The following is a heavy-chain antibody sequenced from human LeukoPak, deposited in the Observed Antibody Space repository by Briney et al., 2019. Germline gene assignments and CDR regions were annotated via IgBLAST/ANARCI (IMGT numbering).Heavy chain of an antibody. CDR2: IYYSGST. J-gene: IGHJ5*02. CDR1: GGSISSSSYY. Sequence: SETLSLTCTVSGGSISSSSYYWGWIRQPPGKGLEGIGSIYYSGSTYYNPSLKSRVTISVDTSKHQFSLKLSSVTAADPAVYYCARVPAATNWFDPWGQGTLVTVSS. V-gene: IGHV4-39*07. D-gene: IGHD2-2*01. CDR3: ARVPAATNWFDP.